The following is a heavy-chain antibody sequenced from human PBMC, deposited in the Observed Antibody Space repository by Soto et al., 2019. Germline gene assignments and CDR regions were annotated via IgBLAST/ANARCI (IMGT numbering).Heavy chain of an antibody. J-gene: IGHJ5*02. CDR3: ARGGNEETTASLFWFAP. D-gene: IGHD1-1*01. CDR2: IIPSFGAA. Sequence: GASVKVSCKTYGGTFSSLALSWVRQAPGQGPEWLGGIIPSFGAADYAQKFRGRVTITADESTRTGCLEVTSLTFDDTAVYYCARGGNEETTASLFWFAPWGQGTQVTVSS. CDR1: GGTFSSLA. V-gene: IGHV1-69*13.